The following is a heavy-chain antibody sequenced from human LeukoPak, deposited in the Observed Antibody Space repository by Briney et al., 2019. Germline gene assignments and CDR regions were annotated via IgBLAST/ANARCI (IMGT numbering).Heavy chain of an antibody. D-gene: IGHD3-3*01. J-gene: IGHJ4*02. Sequence: SETLSFTCTVSGGSISSYYWSWIRQPPGKGLEWIGYIYYSGSTNYNPSLKSRVTISVDTSKNQFSLKLSSVTAEDTAVYYCAMGFGVADFDYWGQGTLVTVFS. CDR2: IYYSGST. CDR1: GGSISSYY. V-gene: IGHV4-59*01. CDR3: AMGFGVADFDY.